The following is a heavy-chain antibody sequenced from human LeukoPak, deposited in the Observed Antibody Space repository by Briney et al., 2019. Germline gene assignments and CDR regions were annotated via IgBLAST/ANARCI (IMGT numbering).Heavy chain of an antibody. D-gene: IGHD6-13*01. J-gene: IGHJ5*02. CDR3: AKTEAAAHINWFDP. V-gene: IGHV3-23*01. CDR2: ISGSGGST. Sequence: GGSLRLSCAASGFTFSSYAMSWVRQAPGKGLEWVSAISGSGGSTYYADSVKGRFTISRDNSKNTLYLQINSLRAEDTAVYYCAKTEAAAHINWFDPWGQGTLVTVSS. CDR1: GFTFSSYA.